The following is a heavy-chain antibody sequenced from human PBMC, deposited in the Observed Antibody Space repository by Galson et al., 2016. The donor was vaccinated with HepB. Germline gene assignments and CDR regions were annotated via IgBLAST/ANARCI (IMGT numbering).Heavy chain of an antibody. V-gene: IGHV4-61*02. CDR3: ARAPKGHCSSADWNPKLLDI. Sequence: TLSLTCAVSGDSISSRSYYWSWIRQPAGKGLEYIGRISIDGSTDFNPSLKSRGTISLDTSKNQFSLNLMSVTAADTAVYFCARAPKGHCSSADWNPKLLDIWGQGTMIIVSS. D-gene: IGHD2-2*01. CDR2: ISIDGST. J-gene: IGHJ3*02. CDR1: GDSISSRSYY.